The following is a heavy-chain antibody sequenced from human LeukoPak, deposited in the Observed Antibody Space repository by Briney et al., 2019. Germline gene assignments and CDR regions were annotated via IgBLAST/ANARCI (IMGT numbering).Heavy chain of an antibody. CDR3: ARDGVAVAGTPLDY. D-gene: IGHD6-19*01. J-gene: IGHJ4*02. V-gene: IGHV3-30-3*01. CDR2: ISYDATNK. CDR1: RFTFSDYA. Sequence: GGSLRLSCATSRFTFSDYAMHWVRQAPGKGLEWVALISYDATNKHYADSVKGRFTISRDDSKNTLYLQMNSLRAEDTALYYCARDGVAVAGTPLDYWGQGTLVTVSS.